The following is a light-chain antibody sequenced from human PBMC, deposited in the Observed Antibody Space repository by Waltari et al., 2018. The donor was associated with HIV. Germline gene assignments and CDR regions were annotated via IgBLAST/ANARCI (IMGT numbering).Light chain of an antibody. V-gene: IGLV1-47*01. CDR2: RNN. Sequence: QSVLTQPPSASGTPGQRVTISCSGSSSNIGSNYVYWYHQLPGTAPKLPIYRNNQRPSGVPDRFSGSKSGTSASLAISGLRSEDEADYYCATWDDSLSVVVFGGGTKLTVL. CDR3: ATWDDSLSVVV. J-gene: IGLJ2*01. CDR1: SSNIGSNY.